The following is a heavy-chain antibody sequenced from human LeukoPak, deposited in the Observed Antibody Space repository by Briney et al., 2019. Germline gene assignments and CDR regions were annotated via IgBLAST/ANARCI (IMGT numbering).Heavy chain of an antibody. V-gene: IGHV1-46*01. Sequence: GASVKVSCKASGYTFTSYYMHWVRQAPGQGLEWMGIINPSGGSTSYAQKFHGRRTMTRDTSTSTVYMELSSLRSEDTAVYYCARVPTMIVVVTQGDDAFDIWGQGTMVTVSS. CDR3: ARVPTMIVVVTQGDDAFDI. D-gene: IGHD3-22*01. J-gene: IGHJ3*02. CDR2: INPSGGST. CDR1: GYTFTSYY.